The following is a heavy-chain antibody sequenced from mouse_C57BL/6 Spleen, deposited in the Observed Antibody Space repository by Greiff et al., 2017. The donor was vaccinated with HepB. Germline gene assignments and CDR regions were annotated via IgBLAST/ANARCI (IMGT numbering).Heavy chain of an antibody. CDR2: IYPRSGNT. Sequence: QVQLQQSGAELARPGASVKLSCKASGYTFTSYGISWVKQRTGQGLEWIGEIYPRSGNTYYNEKFKGKATLTADKSSSTAYMELRSLTSEDSAVYFCAREEDGYYGAYWGQGTLVTVSA. J-gene: IGHJ3*01. CDR3: AREEDGYYGAY. D-gene: IGHD2-3*01. V-gene: IGHV1-81*01. CDR1: GYTFTSYG.